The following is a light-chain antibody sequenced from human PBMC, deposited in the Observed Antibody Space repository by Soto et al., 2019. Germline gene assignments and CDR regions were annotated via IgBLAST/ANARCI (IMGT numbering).Light chain of an antibody. CDR1: QSLLHSHGDNL. J-gene: IGKJ5*01. CDR3: MQALQTPIT. CDR2: LGF. Sequence: DIVMTQSPLSLSVAPGEPASISCRSSQSLLHSHGDNLLDWYLQKPGQSPQLLIYLGFHRASGVPDRCSGSGSGTDFTLKISRVEAEDVGFYYCMQALQTPITFGQGTRLETK. V-gene: IGKV2-28*01.